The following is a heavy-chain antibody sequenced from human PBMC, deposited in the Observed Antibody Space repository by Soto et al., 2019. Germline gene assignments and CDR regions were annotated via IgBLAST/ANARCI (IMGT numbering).Heavy chain of an antibody. J-gene: IGHJ3*02. CDR2: IRAYNGNT. V-gene: IGHV1-18*01. D-gene: IGHD3-22*01. CDR3: AGTYYYDSSGYDDAFDI. CDR1: GYTFTSYG. Sequence: GASVKVSCKASGYTFTSYGISWVRQAPGQGLEWMGWIRAYNGNTNYAQKLQGRVTMTTDTSTSTAYMELRSLRSDDTAVYYCAGTYYYDSSGYDDAFDIWGQGTMVTVSS.